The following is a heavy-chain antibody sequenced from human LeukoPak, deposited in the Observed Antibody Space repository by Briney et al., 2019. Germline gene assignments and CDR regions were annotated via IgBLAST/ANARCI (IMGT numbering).Heavy chain of an antibody. CDR1: GYTFTSYG. CDR3: ARGHVTVSAHDDAFDI. D-gene: IGHD5/OR15-5a*01. CDR2: VSGYT. Sequence: ASVKVSCKASGYTFTSYGISWVRQAPGQGLEWMGWVSGYTNYAQKFQGRVTMTTDTSTSTAYMELRSLRSDDTAVYYCARGHVTVSAHDDAFDIWGQGTMVTVSS. V-gene: IGHV1-18*01. J-gene: IGHJ3*02.